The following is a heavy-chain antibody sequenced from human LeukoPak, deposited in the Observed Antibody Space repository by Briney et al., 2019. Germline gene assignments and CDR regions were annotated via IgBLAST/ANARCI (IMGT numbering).Heavy chain of an antibody. CDR3: ARAARKGYYDSSGSLDY. D-gene: IGHD3-22*01. V-gene: IGHV1-2*02. CDR2: INPNSGGT. J-gene: IGHJ4*02. CDR1: GYTFTGYY. Sequence: ASVKVSCKASGYTFTGYYMHWVRQAPGQGLEWMGLINPNSGGTNYAQKFQGRVTITRDTSASTAYMELSSLRSEDTAVYYCARAARKGYYDSSGSLDYWGQGTLVTVSS.